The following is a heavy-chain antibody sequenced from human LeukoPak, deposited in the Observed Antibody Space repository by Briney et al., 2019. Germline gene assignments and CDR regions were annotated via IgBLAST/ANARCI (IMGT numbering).Heavy chain of an antibody. CDR1: GGSFSGYY. D-gene: IGHD3-22*01. CDR3: ARGRHDITMIVVVMTSVSYYLDV. Sequence: SETLSLTCAVYGGSFSGYYWTWIRQSPGKGLEWIGDINPSGSTYYNPSLKSRLTISVDTSKNQFSLKLRSVTAADTAVYYCARGRHDITMIVVVMTSVSYYLDVWGKGTTVTVS. V-gene: IGHV4-34*01. J-gene: IGHJ6*03. CDR2: INPSGST.